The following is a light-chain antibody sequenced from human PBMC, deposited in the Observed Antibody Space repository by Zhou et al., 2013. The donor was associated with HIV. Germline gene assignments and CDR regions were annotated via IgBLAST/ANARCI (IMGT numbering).Light chain of an antibody. J-gene: IGKJ2*01. CDR3: QHYNNWPPYT. Sequence: EVVLTQSPGTLSLSPGERATLSCRASQSVRWSYLAWYQQKRGQPPRLLISGASQRATGVPDRFSGSGSGTDFTLTISRLEPEDFAVYYCQHYNNWPPYTFGQGTKLEIK. V-gene: IGKV3-20*01. CDR1: QSVRWSY. CDR2: GAS.